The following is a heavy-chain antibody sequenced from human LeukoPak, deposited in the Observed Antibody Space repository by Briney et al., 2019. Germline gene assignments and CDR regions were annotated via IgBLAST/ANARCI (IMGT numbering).Heavy chain of an antibody. D-gene: IGHD3-10*01. CDR2: IYYSGST. V-gene: IGHV4-39*01. CDR3: ARANYGSGSYYYYYYGMDV. Sequence: PSETLSLTCTVSGGSISSSIYYWGWIRQPPGKGLEWIGSIYYSGSTYYNPSLKSRVTISVDTSKNQFSLKLSSVTAADTAVYYCARANYGSGSYYYYYYGMDVWGQGTTVTVS. CDR1: GGSISSSIYY. J-gene: IGHJ6*02.